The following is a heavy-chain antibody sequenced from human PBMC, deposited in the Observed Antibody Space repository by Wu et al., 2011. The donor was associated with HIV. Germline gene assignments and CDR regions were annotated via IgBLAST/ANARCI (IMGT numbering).Heavy chain of an antibody. Sequence: QVQLVQSGAEVREPGSSVKVPCQASGGTLRKYAISWVRQAPGHGLEWMGEIIPLSGTAKYAQKFRGRVTITTDDSTSTGYMELTSLRSEDTAVYYCASQNPDLVVVVAATHAPDAFDIWGQGTMVTVSS. J-gene: IGHJ3*02. CDR2: IIPLSGTA. CDR1: GGTLRKYA. V-gene: IGHV1-69*05. CDR3: ASQNPDLVVVVAATHAPDAFDI. D-gene: IGHD2-15*01.